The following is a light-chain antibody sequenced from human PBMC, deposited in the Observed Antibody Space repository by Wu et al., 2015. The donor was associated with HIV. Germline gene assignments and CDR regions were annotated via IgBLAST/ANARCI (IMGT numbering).Light chain of an antibody. V-gene: IGKV3-15*01. CDR2: GAS. CDR1: QNIDIN. CDR3: QQYGTSPST. J-gene: IGKJ2*01. Sequence: EIVMTQSPDNLSVSPGERATLSCRASQNIDINLAWYQHTPGQAPRLLIYGASTRATGIPARFSGSGSGTDFTLTISRLEPEDFAVFYCQQYGTSPSTFGQGTMLELK.